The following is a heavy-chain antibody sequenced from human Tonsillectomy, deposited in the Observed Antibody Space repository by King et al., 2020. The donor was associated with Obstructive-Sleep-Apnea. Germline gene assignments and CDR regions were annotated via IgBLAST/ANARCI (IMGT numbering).Heavy chain of an antibody. CDR3: AREGHIVVVTAISLTFDY. CDR1: GFTFSSYA. CDR2: ISYDGSDK. V-gene: IGHV3-30*04. Sequence: VQLVESGGGVVQPGRSLRLSSAASGFTFSSYAMHWVRQAPGKGLEWVALISYDGSDKYYADSVRGRFTISRDNSKNTLYLQMDSLRAEDTAVYYCAREGHIVVVTAISLTFDYWGQGTLVTVSS. D-gene: IGHD2-21*02. J-gene: IGHJ4*02.